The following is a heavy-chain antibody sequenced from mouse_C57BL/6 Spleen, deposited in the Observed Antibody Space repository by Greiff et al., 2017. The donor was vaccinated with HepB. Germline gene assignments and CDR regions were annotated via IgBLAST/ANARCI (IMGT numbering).Heavy chain of an antibody. CDR2: IYPGSGST. D-gene: IGHD1-1*01. CDR3: ARGHYYGSSVAY. J-gene: IGHJ3*01. CDR1: GYTFTSYW. Sequence: QVQLQQPGAELVKPGASVKMSCKASGYTFTSYWITWVKQRPGQGLEWIGDIYPGSGSTNYNEKFKSKATLTVDTSSSTAYMQLSSLTSEDSAVYYCARGHYYGSSVAYWGQGTLVTVSA. V-gene: IGHV1-55*01.